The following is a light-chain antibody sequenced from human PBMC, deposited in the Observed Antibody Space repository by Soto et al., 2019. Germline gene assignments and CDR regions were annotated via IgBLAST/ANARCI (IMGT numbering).Light chain of an antibody. CDR1: SSDVGYYNY. CDR3: CSYSGSDSLL. CDR2: DVS. J-gene: IGLJ2*01. Sequence: QSVLTQPRSVSGSPGESVTSSCSGTSSDVGYYNYVSWYQQYPGKTPKVMIYDVSERPSEVPVRFSGSKSGNTASLTISGLQAEDEAEYFCCSYSGSDSLLFGGGTKLTVL. V-gene: IGLV2-11*01.